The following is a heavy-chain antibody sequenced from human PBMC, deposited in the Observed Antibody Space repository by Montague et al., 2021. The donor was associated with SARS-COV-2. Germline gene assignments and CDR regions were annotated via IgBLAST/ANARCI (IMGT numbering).Heavy chain of an antibody. J-gene: IGHJ3*02. CDR2: IGWDDDK. CDR3: ARGYYDILTGYLDAFDI. D-gene: IGHD3-9*01. CDR1: GFSLSTSGMC. V-gene: IGHV2-70*11. Sequence: PALVKPTKTLTLTCTFPGFSLSTSGMCVSWIRQPPGEALEWLARIGWDDDKYYSTSLKTRLTISKDTSKNQVVLTMTNMDPVNTATYYCARGYYDILTGYLDAFDIWGQGTMVTVSS.